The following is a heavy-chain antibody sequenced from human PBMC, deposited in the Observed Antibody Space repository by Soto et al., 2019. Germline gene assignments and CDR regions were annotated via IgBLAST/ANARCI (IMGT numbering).Heavy chain of an antibody. V-gene: IGHV3-49*04. CDR1: GFTFGDYA. CDR3: TRVYCTNGVCSTYYFDY. Sequence: GGSLRLSCTASGFTFGDYAMSWVRQAPGKGLEWVGFIRSKAYGGTTEYAASVKGRFTISRDDSKSIAYLQMSSLKTEDTAVYYCTRVYCTNGVCSTYYFDYWGQGTLVTVSS. J-gene: IGHJ4*02. CDR2: IRSKAYGGTT. D-gene: IGHD2-8*01.